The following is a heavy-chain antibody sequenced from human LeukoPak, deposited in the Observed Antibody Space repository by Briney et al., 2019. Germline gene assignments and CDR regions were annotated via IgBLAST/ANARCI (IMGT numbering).Heavy chain of an antibody. CDR3: ARARTYYYDSSGYPRSYYYYYMDV. D-gene: IGHD3-22*01. J-gene: IGHJ6*03. CDR1: GYTFTSYG. Sequence: ASVKVSCKASGYTFTSYGISWVRQAPGQGLEWMGWISAYNGNTNYAQKLQGRVTMTTDTSTSTAYMELSSLRSEDTAVYYCARARTYYYDSSGYPRSYYYYYMDVWGKGTTVTVSS. V-gene: IGHV1-18*01. CDR2: ISAYNGNT.